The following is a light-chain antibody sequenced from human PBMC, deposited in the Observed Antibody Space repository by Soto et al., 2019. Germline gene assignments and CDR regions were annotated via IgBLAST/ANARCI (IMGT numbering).Light chain of an antibody. CDR2: DAS. Sequence: VTTHHPVPQSEPPGESATLPCRASQSISNNLAWYQQKPGQAPRLLMYDASTRATGIPDRFSGSGSGAEFTLTISSLQSEDLAVYYCQQYNNWPRTFGQGTRVDIK. CDR3: QQYNNWPRT. J-gene: IGKJ1*01. CDR1: QSISNN. V-gene: IGKV3-15*01.